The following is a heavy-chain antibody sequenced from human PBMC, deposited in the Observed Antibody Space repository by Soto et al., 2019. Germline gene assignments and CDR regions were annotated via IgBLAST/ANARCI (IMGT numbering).Heavy chain of an antibody. D-gene: IGHD1-1*01. J-gene: IGHJ5*02. CDR3: VRDGTKTLRDWFDT. Sequence: SETLSLTCTVSGASISGFYWSWIRKSAGKGLEWIGRIYATGTTDYNPSLKSRVMMSVDTSKKQFSLKLRSVTAADTAVYYCVRDGTKTLRDWFDTWGQ. CDR1: GASISGFY. V-gene: IGHV4-4*07. CDR2: IYATGTT.